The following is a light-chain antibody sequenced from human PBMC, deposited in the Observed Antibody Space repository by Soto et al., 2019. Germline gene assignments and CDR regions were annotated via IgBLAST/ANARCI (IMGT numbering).Light chain of an antibody. CDR2: DVS. CDR3: SSYTSSSTLV. J-gene: IGLJ2*01. CDR1: SSDVGGYNY. V-gene: IGLV2-14*01. Sequence: QSVLTQPASVSGSPGQSITISCTGTSSDVGGYNYVPWYQQHPGKAPKLMIYDVSNRPSGVSNRFSGSKSGNTASLTISGLQAEDEADYHCSSYTSSSTLVFGGGTQLTVL.